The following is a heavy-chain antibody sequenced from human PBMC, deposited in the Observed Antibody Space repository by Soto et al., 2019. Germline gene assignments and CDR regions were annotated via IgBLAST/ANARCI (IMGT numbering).Heavy chain of an antibody. Sequence: PGGSLRLSCAASGFTFSSYAMSWVRQAPGKGLEWVSAISGSGGSTYYADSVKGRFTISRDNSKNTLYLQMNSLRAEDTAVYYCAKDLFPGGYSYGGYYGMDVWGQGTTVTVSS. CDR1: GFTFSSYA. D-gene: IGHD5-18*01. CDR2: ISGSGGST. V-gene: IGHV3-23*01. J-gene: IGHJ6*02. CDR3: AKDLFPGGYSYGGYYGMDV.